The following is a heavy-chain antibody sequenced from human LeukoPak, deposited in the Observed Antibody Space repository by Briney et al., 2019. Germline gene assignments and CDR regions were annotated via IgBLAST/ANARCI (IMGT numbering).Heavy chain of an antibody. CDR1: DGSITGYY. CDR3: ARHNCGYGDYHAL. CDR2: IYYSGST. V-gene: IGHV4-59*08. Sequence: PSETLSLTCTVSDGSITGYYWSWIRQPPRKGQEWIGYIYYSGSTNYNPSLKRRVTISEDPSMNQFSLKLSSVTAADTAVYYCARHNCGYGDYHALWGQGTLVTVSS. J-gene: IGHJ4*02. D-gene: IGHD4-17*01.